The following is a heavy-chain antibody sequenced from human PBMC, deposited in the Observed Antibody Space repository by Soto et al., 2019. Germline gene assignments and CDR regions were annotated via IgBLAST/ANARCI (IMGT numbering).Heavy chain of an antibody. V-gene: IGHV3-23*01. D-gene: IGHD2-15*01. CDR3: AKDSTSRYCYSGSCYYSGSFVDY. J-gene: IGHJ4*02. Sequence: GSLRLSCAVSGFTFSNYAMSWVRQAPGKGLEWVSGIRDIGGYTYYADSVKGRFTISRDNSKNTLYLQMNSLRAEDTAVYYCAKDSTSRYCYSGSCYYSGSFVDYWGQGTLVTVSS. CDR1: GFTFSNYA. CDR2: IRDIGGYT.